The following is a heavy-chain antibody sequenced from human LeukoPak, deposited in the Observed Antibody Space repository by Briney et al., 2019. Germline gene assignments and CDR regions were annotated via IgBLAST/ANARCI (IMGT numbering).Heavy chain of an antibody. CDR3: ARDTYYYDSSGYWADY. CDR1: GGSISSYY. D-gene: IGHD3-22*01. J-gene: IGHJ4*02. CDR2: IYYSGST. V-gene: IGHV4-59*01. Sequence: SETLSLTCTVSGGSISSYYWSWIRQPPGKGLEWIGYIYYSGSTNYNPSLKSRVTISVDTSKNQFSLKLSSVTAADTAVYYCARDTYYYDSSGYWADYWGQGTLVTVSS.